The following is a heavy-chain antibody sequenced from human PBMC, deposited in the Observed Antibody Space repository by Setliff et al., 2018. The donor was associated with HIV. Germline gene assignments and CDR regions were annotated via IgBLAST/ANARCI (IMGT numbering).Heavy chain of an antibody. CDR1: GGSISTSRYY. Sequence: SETLSLTCTVSGGSISTSRYYWGWIRQPPGKGLEWIGSINYRGNTYYNPSLTSRAAIFVDTSKDQISLKLSSVTAADTAVYYCASLNGSESPYIYYYYMDVWGKGTTVTVSS. V-gene: IGHV4-39*01. CDR3: ASLNGSESPYIYYYYMDV. CDR2: INYRGNT. D-gene: IGHD3-10*01. J-gene: IGHJ6*03.